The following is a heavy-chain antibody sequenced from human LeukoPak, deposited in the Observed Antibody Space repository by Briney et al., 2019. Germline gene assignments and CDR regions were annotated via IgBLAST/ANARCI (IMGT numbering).Heavy chain of an antibody. CDR2: IDPSGGST. Sequence: ASVKVSCKASGYTFTSYYMHWVRQAPGQGLEWMGTIDPSGGSTTYAQKFQGRVTMTRDMSTSTVYMELSSLRYEDTAVFYCARVCGGDCYFAFDIWGQGTLVTVSS. J-gene: IGHJ3*02. CDR3: ARVCGGDCYFAFDI. V-gene: IGHV1-46*01. D-gene: IGHD2-21*02. CDR1: GYTFTSYY.